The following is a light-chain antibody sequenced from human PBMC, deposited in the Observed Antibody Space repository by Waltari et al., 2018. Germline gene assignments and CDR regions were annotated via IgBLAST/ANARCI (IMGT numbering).Light chain of an antibody. CDR3: SSYTTSSAPGV. V-gene: IGLV2-14*01. CDR2: EVS. CDR1: DTDVAAYVF. J-gene: IGLJ1*01. Sequence: QSALTQPASVSGSPGQSITTSSLGTDTDVAAYVFVYCYHQHPGKAPHLIIYEVSNRPSGISNRFSASKSGNTASLTISGLQAEDEADYYCSSYTTSSAPGVFGTGTRVTVL.